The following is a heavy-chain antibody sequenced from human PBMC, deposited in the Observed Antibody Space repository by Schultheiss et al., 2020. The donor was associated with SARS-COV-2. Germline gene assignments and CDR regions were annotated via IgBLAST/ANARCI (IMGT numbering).Heavy chain of an antibody. J-gene: IGHJ1*01. Sequence: SVKVSCKASGGTFSSYAISWVRQAPGQGLEWMGIINPSGGSTSYAQKFQGRVTITADKSTSTAYMELSSLRSEDTAVYYCARGLTGYASTGQHWGQGTLVTVSS. D-gene: IGHD3-9*01. CDR1: GGTFSSYA. CDR3: ARGLTGYASTGQH. CDR2: INPSGGST. V-gene: IGHV1-69*04.